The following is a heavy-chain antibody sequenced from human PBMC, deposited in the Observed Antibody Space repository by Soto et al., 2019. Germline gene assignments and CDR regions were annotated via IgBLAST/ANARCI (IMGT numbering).Heavy chain of an antibody. CDR2: ISGSGGST. CDR3: AKSGRSMATITDFDY. D-gene: IGHD5-12*01. J-gene: IGHJ4*02. CDR1: GFTFSSYA. V-gene: IGHV3-23*01. Sequence: EVQLLESGGGLVQPGGSLRLSCAASGFTFSSYAMSWVRQAPGKGLEWVSAISGSGGSTYYADSVKGRFTISRDNSKNTLYRQMNSLRAEDTGVYYCAKSGRSMATITDFDYWVQGPLVTVSS.